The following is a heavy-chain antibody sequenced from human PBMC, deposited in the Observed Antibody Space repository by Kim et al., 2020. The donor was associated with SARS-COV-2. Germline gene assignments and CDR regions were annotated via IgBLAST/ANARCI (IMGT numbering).Heavy chain of an antibody. CDR3: ARNYYYYYGMDV. J-gene: IGHJ6*02. V-gene: IGHV4-34*01. Sequence: YNPALKSRVTISVDTSKNQFSLKLSSVTAADTAVYYCARNYYYYYGMDVWGQGTTVTVSS.